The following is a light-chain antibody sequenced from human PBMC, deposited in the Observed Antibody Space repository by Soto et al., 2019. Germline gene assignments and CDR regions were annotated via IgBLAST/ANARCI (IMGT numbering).Light chain of an antibody. CDR3: SSYTSSSTRV. CDR1: SSDVGGYNY. J-gene: IGLJ1*01. Sequence: QSALTQPASVSGSPGQSMTISCTGTSSDVGGYNYVSWYQQHPGKAPKVMIYEVSKRPSGVSNRFSGSKSGNTASLTISGLQAEDEADYYCSSYTSSSTRVFGTGTKLTVL. V-gene: IGLV2-14*01. CDR2: EVS.